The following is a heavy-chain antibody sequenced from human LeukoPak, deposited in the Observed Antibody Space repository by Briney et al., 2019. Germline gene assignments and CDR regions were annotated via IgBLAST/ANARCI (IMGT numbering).Heavy chain of an antibody. CDR2: ISGSGGST. J-gene: IGHJ4*02. D-gene: IGHD3-10*01. CDR1: GFTFDDYG. V-gene: IGHV3-23*01. CDR3: AKTRSRYYGSGSYGPIDY. Sequence: GGSLRLSCAASGFTFDDYGMSWVRQAPGKGLEWVSAISGSGGSTYYADSVKGRFTISRDNSKNTLYLQMNSLRAEDTAVYYCAKTRSRYYGSGSYGPIDYWGQGTLVTVSS.